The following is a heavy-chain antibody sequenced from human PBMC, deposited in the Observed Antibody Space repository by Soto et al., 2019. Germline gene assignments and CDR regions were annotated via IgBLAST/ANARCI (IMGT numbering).Heavy chain of an antibody. CDR2: ISWNSGSI. J-gene: IGHJ4*02. D-gene: IGHD1-26*01. V-gene: IGHV3-9*01. Sequence: EVQLVESGGGLVQPGRSLRLSCAASGFTFDDYAMHWVRQAPGKGLEWVSGISWNSGSIGYADSVKGRFTISRDNAKNSLYLQMNSLRAEDTALYYCAKDMDESIVGATSDYWGRGTLVTVSS. CDR3: AKDMDESIVGATSDY. CDR1: GFTFDDYA.